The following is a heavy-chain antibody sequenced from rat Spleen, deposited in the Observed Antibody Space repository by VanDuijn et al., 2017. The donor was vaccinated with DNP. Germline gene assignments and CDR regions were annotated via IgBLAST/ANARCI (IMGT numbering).Heavy chain of an antibody. CDR1: GFSLISYA. D-gene: IGHD1-7*01. CDR3: ARDDYGYGPDYFDY. V-gene: IGHV2-6*01. CDR2: MSSGGST. J-gene: IGHJ2*01. Sequence: QVQLKESGPGLVQPSQTLSLACTVSGFSLISYAVSWVRQPPGKGLEWIAAMSSGGSTYYNSALKSRLSISKDTSKSQVFLKMNSLQTEDTATYYCARDDYGYGPDYFDYWGQGVMVTVSS.